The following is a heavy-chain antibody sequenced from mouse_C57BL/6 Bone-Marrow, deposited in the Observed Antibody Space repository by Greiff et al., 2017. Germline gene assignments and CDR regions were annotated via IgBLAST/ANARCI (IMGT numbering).Heavy chain of an antibody. D-gene: IGHD1-1*01. J-gene: IGHJ4*01. CDR1: GFTFSSYG. CDR2: ISSGGRYT. CDR3: AGHERLLFMDY. Sequence: VQLQQSGGDLVKPGGSLILSCAASGFTFSSYGLSWVRQTPDKRLEWVATISSGGRYTYYPDSVKGRFTISRDNAKNTLYLQMSSLKSEDTAMYCCAGHERLLFMDYWGQGTSVTVSS. V-gene: IGHV5-6*01.